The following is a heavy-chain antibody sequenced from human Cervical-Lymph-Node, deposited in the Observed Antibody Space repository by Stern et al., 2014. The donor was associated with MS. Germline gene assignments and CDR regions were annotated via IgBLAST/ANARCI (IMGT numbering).Heavy chain of an antibody. CDR2: IYYRGNT. CDR3: ARGSGNYLYDS. Sequence: QVQLQESGPGLVKPSETLSLTCTVSGGSTTDYFWSWIRQSPGKSLEWIGYIYYRGNTDYNASLKSRVTISLDASKNQFSLTLSSVTAADTAVYFCARGSGNYLYDSWGQGILVTVSS. D-gene: IGHD3-22*01. CDR1: GGSTTDYF. V-gene: IGHV4-59*01. J-gene: IGHJ4*02.